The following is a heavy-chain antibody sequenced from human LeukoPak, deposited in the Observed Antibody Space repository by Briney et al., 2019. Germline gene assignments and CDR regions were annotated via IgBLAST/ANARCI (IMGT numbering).Heavy chain of an antibody. CDR1: GFTFSSYG. CDR2: ISYDGSNK. CDR3: ARDLGIVVVPAAGFFDY. D-gene: IGHD2-2*01. Sequence: GGSLRLSCAASGFTFSSYGMHWVRQAPGKGLEWVAVISYDGSNKYYADSVKGRFTISRDNSKNTLYLQMNSLRAEDTAVYYCARDLGIVVVPAAGFFDYWGQGTLVTVSS. J-gene: IGHJ4*02. V-gene: IGHV3-30*03.